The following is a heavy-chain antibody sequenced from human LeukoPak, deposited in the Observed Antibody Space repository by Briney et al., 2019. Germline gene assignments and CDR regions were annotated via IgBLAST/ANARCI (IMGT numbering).Heavy chain of an antibody. D-gene: IGHD1-1*01. CDR1: GGSISSSSYY. CDR3: ARPWNRASLDAFDI. J-gene: IGHJ3*02. CDR2: IYYSGST. V-gene: IGHV4-39*01. Sequence: SETLSLTCTVSGGSISSSSYYWGWIRQPPGKGLEWIGSIYYSGSTYYNPSLKSRVTISVDTSKNQFSLKLSSVTAADTAVYCCARPWNRASLDAFDIWGQGTMVTVSS.